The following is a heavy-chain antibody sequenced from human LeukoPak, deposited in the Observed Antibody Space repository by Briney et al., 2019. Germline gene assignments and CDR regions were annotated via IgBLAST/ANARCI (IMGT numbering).Heavy chain of an antibody. CDR1: GFTFSSYN. J-gene: IGHJ6*03. V-gene: IGHV3-21*06. CDR2: ITSSSSYI. Sequence: GGSLILSCAASGFTFSSYNMNWVRQAPGKGLEWVSSITSSSSYIYYADSVKGRFTISRDNAKNSLYLQMDSLRVEDTAEYYCARDPYSGNYGAYYYYYMDVWGKGTTVTVSS. D-gene: IGHD1-26*01. CDR3: ARDPYSGNYGAYYYYYMDV.